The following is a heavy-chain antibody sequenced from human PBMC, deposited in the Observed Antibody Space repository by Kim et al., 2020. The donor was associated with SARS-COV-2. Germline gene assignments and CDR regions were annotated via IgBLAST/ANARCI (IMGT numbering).Heavy chain of an antibody. D-gene: IGHD1-26*01. Sequence: ASVKVSCKASGYTFTSYGISWVRQAPGQGLEWMGWISAYNGNTNYAQKLQGRVTMTTDTSTSTAYMELRSLRSDDTAVYYCARPPSGSYYYYYGMDVWGQGTTVTVSS. CDR2: ISAYNGNT. J-gene: IGHJ6*02. CDR1: GYTFTSYG. CDR3: ARPPSGSYYYYYGMDV. V-gene: IGHV1-18*01.